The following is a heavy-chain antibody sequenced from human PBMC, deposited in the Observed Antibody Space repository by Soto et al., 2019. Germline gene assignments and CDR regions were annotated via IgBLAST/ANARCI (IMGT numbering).Heavy chain of an antibody. CDR2: IDSSSSYI. Sequence: EVHLVESGGGLVRPGGSLRLSCAASGFSFSSYSMNWVRQAPGKGLEWVSSIDSSSSYIDYADSVTGRFTISRDNAKHSLYLQMDSLRVEDTAVYYCARNDGPIWGVAPNWGQGTLVTVSS. D-gene: IGHD3-10*01. V-gene: IGHV3-21*01. CDR3: ARNDGPIWGVAPN. CDR1: GFSFSSYS. J-gene: IGHJ1*01.